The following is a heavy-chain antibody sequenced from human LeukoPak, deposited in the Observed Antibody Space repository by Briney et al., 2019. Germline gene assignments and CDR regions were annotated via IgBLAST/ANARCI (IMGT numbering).Heavy chain of an antibody. CDR2: INPNSGGT. CDR1: GYTFTGYY. J-gene: IGHJ3*02. CDR3: ARVMKGGYSGYDTPRRAFDI. V-gene: IGHV1-2*02. Sequence: ASVKVSCKASGYTFTGYYMHWVRQAPGQGLEWMGWINPNSGGTNYAQKFQGRVTMTRDTSISTAYMELSRLRSDDTAVYYCARVMKGGYSGYDTPRRAFDIWGQGTMVTVSS. D-gene: IGHD5-12*01.